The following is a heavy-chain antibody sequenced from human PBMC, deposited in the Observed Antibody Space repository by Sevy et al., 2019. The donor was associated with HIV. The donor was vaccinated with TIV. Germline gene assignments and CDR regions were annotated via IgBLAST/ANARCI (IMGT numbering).Heavy chain of an antibody. V-gene: IGHV4-39*01. CDR3: ARKADQGSSGWYQGPPGAVESWFDP. CDR2: IYYSGST. Sequence: SETLSLTCTVSGGSISSSSYYWGWIRQPPGKGLEWIGSIYYSGSTYYNPSLKSRVTISVDTSKNQFSLKLSSVTAADTAVYYCARKADQGSSGWYQGPPGAVESWFDPWGQGTLVTVSS. CDR1: GGSISSSSYY. D-gene: IGHD6-19*01. J-gene: IGHJ5*02.